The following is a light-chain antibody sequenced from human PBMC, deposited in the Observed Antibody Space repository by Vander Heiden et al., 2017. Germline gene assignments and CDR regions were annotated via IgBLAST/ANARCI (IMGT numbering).Light chain of an antibody. CDR2: SAS. Sequence: IVMTQSPATLSVSPGERATPSCRASQNVSNNLAWYQQKIVQSPRLLIYSASTRATGIPARFSGSGSGTEFTLTISSLQSEDFAVYYCQQYNSWPPLWTFGQGTKVEIK. CDR3: QQYNSWPPLWT. V-gene: IGKV3-15*01. CDR1: QNVSNN. J-gene: IGKJ1*01.